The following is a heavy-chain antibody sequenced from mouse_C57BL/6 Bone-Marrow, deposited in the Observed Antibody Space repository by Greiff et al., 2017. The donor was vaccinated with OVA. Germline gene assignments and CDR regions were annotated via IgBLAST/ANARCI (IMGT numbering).Heavy chain of an antibody. V-gene: IGHV2-2*01. CDR3: ARKPLYYYGSSYAMDY. D-gene: IGHD1-1*01. CDR2: IWSGGST. CDR1: GFSLTSYG. J-gene: IGHJ4*01. Sequence: VKLMESGPGLVQPSQSLSITCTVSGFSLTSYGVHWVRQSPGKGLEWLGVIWSGGSTDSNAAFISRLSISKDNSKSQVFFKMNSLQADDTAIYYCARKPLYYYGSSYAMDYWGQGTSVTVSS.